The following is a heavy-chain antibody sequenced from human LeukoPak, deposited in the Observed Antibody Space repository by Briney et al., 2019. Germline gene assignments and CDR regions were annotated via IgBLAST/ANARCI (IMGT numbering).Heavy chain of an antibody. CDR1: GFTFSNYW. V-gene: IGHV3-49*04. D-gene: IGHD1-1*01. CDR2: IRSKAYGETA. Sequence: GGSLRLSCVASGFTFSNYWMQWVRQAPGKGLEWVGFIRSKAYGETADYAASVKGRFTISRDDSKAIAYLQMNSLKTEDTAVYHCTRDRGAYNLYDYWGQGTLVTVSS. J-gene: IGHJ4*02. CDR3: TRDRGAYNLYDY.